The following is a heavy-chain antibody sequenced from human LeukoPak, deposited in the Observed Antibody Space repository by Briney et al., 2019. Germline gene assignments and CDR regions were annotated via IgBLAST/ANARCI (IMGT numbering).Heavy chain of an antibody. CDR3: ARWFGDPGWFDP. CDR1: GFTFSSYS. V-gene: IGHV3-21*01. CDR2: ISSSSSYI. J-gene: IGHJ5*02. Sequence: GGSLRLSCAASGFTFSSYSMTWVRQAPGKGLEWVSSISSSSSYIYYADSVKGRFTISRDNAKNSLYLQMNSLRAEDTAVYYCARWFGDPGWFDPWGQGTLVTVSS. D-gene: IGHD3-10*01.